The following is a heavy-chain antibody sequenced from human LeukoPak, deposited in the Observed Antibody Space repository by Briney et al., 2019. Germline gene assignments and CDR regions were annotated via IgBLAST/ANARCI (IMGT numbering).Heavy chain of an antibody. V-gene: IGHV1-69*06. CDR1: GGSFSSYA. D-gene: IGHD7-27*01. CDR2: IIPIFGTA. CDR3: ARDHDLTGTYEYPKY. J-gene: IGHJ1*01. Sequence: ASVKVSCKASGGSFSSYAISWVRQAPGQGLEWMGGIIPIFGTANYAQKFQGRVTITADKSTNTAYMELSSLKSEDTAVYYCARDHDLTGTYEYPKYWGQGTLVSVSS.